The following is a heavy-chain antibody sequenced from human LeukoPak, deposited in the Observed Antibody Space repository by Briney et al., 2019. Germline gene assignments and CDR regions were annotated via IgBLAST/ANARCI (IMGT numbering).Heavy chain of an antibody. Sequence: GASLRLSCAASGFTFSSYAMSWVRQAPGKGLEWVSAISGSGGSTYYADSVKGRFTISRDNSKNTLYLQMNSLRAEDTAVYYCAKDFFRYCSGGSCYSDYWGQGTLVTVSS. D-gene: IGHD2-15*01. CDR3: AKDFFRYCSGGSCYSDY. CDR2: ISGSGGST. J-gene: IGHJ4*02. CDR1: GFTFSSYA. V-gene: IGHV3-23*01.